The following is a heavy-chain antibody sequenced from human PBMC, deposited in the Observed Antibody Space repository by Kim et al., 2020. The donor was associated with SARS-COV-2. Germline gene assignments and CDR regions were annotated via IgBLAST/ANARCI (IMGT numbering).Heavy chain of an antibody. D-gene: IGHD6-19*01. J-gene: IGHJ5*02. V-gene: IGHV5-51*01. CDR3: ARQALSSGWYVGWFDP. Sequence: SFQGQVTISADKSISTAYLQWSSLKASDTAMYYCARQALSSGWYVGWFDPWGQGTLVTVSS.